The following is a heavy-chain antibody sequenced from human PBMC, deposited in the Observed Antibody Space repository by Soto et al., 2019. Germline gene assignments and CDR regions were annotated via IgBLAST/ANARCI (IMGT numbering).Heavy chain of an antibody. CDR3: SSVWGYAFDD. D-gene: IGHD3-16*01. Sequence: SETLSLTCTVSGGSISSYYWSWIRQPPGKGLEWIGYIYYSGSTNYNPSLKSRVTISVDTSKNQFSLKLSSVTAADTAVYYCSSVWGYAFDDWGQGTLVPVSS. V-gene: IGHV4-59*01. CDR2: IYYSGST. J-gene: IGHJ4*02. CDR1: GGSISSYY.